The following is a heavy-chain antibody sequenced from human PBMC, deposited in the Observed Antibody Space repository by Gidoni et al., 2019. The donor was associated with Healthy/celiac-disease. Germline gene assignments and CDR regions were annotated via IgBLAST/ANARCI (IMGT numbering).Heavy chain of an antibody. D-gene: IGHD4-17*01. CDR3: ARPQIGGTYGDYGY. J-gene: IGHJ4*02. CDR1: GATFSSYA. V-gene: IGHV1-69*01. Sequence: QVQLVQSGAEVKKPGASVKVSCKASGATFSSYAITWVRQAPGQGLEWMGGIIPIFGTANYAQKFQGRVTITADESTSTAYMELSSLRSEDTAVYYCARPQIGGTYGDYGYWGQGTLVTVSS. CDR2: IIPIFGTA.